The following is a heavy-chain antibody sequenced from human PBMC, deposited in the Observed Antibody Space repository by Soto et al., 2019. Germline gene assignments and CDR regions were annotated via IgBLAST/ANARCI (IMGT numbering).Heavy chain of an antibody. J-gene: IGHJ6*03. CDR2: INHSGST. CDR3: ARGPHYYGSGSYSRNAYYYYMDV. V-gene: IGHV4-34*01. Sequence: SETLSLTCAVYGGSFSGYYWSWIRQPPGKGLEWIGEINHSGSTNYNPSLKSRVTISVDTSKNQFSLKLSSVTAADTAVYYCARGPHYYGSGSYSRNAYYYYMDVWSKGTTVTVSS. CDR1: GGSFSGYY. D-gene: IGHD3-10*01.